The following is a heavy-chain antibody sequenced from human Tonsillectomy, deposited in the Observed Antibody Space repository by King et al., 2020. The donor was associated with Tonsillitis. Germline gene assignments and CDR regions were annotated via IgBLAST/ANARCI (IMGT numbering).Heavy chain of an antibody. D-gene: IGHD6-13*01. CDR3: TTDTSSSWYK. J-gene: IGHJ4*02. CDR2: IKSKTEGGTT. CDR1: GFTFSNAW. Sequence: VQLVESGGGLVQPGGSLRLSCAASGFTFSNAWMSWVRQAPGKGLEWVGRIKSKTEGGTTDYAAPVKGRFTISRDDSKNTLYLQMDSLKSEDTAVYYCTTDTSSSWYKWGQGTLVTVSS. V-gene: IGHV3-15*01.